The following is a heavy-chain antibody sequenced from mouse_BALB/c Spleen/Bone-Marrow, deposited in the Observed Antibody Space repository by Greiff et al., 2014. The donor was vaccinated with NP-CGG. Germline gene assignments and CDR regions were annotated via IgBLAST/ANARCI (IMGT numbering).Heavy chain of an antibody. CDR1: GYTFTSYR. Sequence: QVQLKESGAELARPGASLKMSCKASGYTFTSYRMHWVKQRPGQGLEWIGYINPSSGYTNYNQKFKDKATLTADKSSSTAYMQLSSLTSEDSAVYYRARGGSEWAMDYRGQGTSVTVSS. CDR2: INPSSGYT. V-gene: IGHV1-4*01. J-gene: IGHJ4*01. CDR3: ARGGSEWAMDY.